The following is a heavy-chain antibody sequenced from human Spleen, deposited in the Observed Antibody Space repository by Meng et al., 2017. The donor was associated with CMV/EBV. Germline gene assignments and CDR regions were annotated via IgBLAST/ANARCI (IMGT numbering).Heavy chain of an antibody. CDR2: IVVGSGNT. CDR3: AKAIPTISGSTAGRAMDV. D-gene: IGHD2-15*01. V-gene: IGHV1-58*01. Sequence: SVKVSCKASGFTFTNSAVQWVRQARGQRLEWIGWIVVGSGNTNYAQKFQERVTITRDMSTSTAYMELSSLRAEDTAVYYCAKAIPTISGSTAGRAMDVWGQGTTVTVSS. CDR1: GFTFTNSA. J-gene: IGHJ6*02.